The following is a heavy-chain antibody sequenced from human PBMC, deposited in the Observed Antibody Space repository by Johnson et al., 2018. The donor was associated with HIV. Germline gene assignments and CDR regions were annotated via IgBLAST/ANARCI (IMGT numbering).Heavy chain of an antibody. CDR1: GFTFSSYA. CDR2: ISYDGSKK. Sequence: QMLLVESGGGVVQPGRSLRLSCAASGFTFSSYAMHWVRQAPGKGLEWVAVISYDGSKKFYAESVRGRFTISRDNSKNTLYLQMGSLRAEDMAVYFCASISLGAFDSWGQGTLVTVSS. CDR3: ASISLGAFDS. V-gene: IGHV3-30*14. J-gene: IGHJ3*02.